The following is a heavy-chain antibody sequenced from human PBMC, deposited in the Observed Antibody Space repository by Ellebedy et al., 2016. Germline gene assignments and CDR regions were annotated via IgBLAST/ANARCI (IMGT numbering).Heavy chain of an antibody. Sequence: GGSLRLXXAASGFTFSSYDMHWVRQATGKGLEWVSAIGTAGDTYYPGSVKGRFTISRENAKNSLYLQMNSLRAGDTAVYYCARGIGVGWFNPWGQGTLVTVSS. CDR2: IGTAGDT. J-gene: IGHJ5*02. CDR1: GFTFSSYD. CDR3: ARGIGVGWFNP. V-gene: IGHV3-13*01. D-gene: IGHD3-3*01.